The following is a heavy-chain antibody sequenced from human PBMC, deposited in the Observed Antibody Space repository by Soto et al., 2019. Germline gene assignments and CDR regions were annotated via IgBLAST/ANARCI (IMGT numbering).Heavy chain of an antibody. CDR1: GFTFSSYF. CDR2: ISSRSTYI. Sequence: VGSLRLSCAASGFTFSSYFMSWVRQAPGQGLEWVSSISSRSTYIYYADSVKGRFTISRDNAKNSLYLQMNSLRVEDTAVYYCAREYSSSWPFDPWGQGTLVTVSS. J-gene: IGHJ5*02. D-gene: IGHD6-13*01. V-gene: IGHV3-21*06. CDR3: AREYSSSWPFDP.